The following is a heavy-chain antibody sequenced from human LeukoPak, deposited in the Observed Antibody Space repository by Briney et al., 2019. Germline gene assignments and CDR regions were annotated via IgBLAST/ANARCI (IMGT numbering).Heavy chain of an antibody. CDR2: VRYDGSEE. Sequence: GGSLRRSCAASGFVFSDYGMHWVRQAPGKGLEWVAFVRYDGSEEYYVGSVKGRFTISRDNSKNTLYLQMNSLRAEDTAVYSCAKESDSGYHSEGPNYWGMGTLVSVSS. CDR1: GFVFSDYG. D-gene: IGHD5-12*01. J-gene: IGHJ4*02. V-gene: IGHV3-30*02. CDR3: AKESDSGYHSEGPNY.